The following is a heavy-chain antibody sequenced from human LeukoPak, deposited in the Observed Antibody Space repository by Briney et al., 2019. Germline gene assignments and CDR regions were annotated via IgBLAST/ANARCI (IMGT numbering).Heavy chain of an antibody. CDR3: SRGYSERSGPFDN. J-gene: IGHJ4*02. CDR1: GFTFSDYY. Sequence: GGSLRLSCAASGFTFSDYYMSWIRQAPGKGLEWVSFISNSGSPIYYADSVKGRFTISRDNAKNSLYLQMNSLRAEDTAVYYCSRGYSERSGPFDNWGQGTLVTVSS. D-gene: IGHD5-12*01. CDR2: ISNSGSPI. V-gene: IGHV3-11*01.